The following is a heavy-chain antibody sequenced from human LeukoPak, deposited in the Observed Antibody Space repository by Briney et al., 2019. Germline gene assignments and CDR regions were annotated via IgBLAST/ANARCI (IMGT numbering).Heavy chain of an antibody. CDR1: GDIVSSNRVT. Sequence: SQTLSLTCAISGDIVSSNRVTWNWIRQSPSRGLEWLGRTYYRSTWYNDYAVSVRGRITVNPDTSKNQFSLHLNSVTPEDTAVYYCARRLTQYDCFDPWGQGILVTVSS. CDR2: TYYRSTWYN. D-gene: IGHD2-2*01. V-gene: IGHV6-1*01. CDR3: ARRLTQYDCFDP. J-gene: IGHJ5*02.